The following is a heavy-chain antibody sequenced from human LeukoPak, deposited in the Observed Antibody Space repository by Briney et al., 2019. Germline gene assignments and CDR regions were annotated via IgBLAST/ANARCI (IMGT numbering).Heavy chain of an antibody. CDR2: ISSSSSYI. J-gene: IGHJ4*02. D-gene: IGHD3-22*01. CDR1: GFTFSSYS. CDR3: ARGRGTYYLFDH. V-gene: IGHV3-21*06. Sequence: GGPLRLSCAASGFTFSSYSMNWVRQAPGKGLEWVSSISSSSSYIYYADSVKGRFTISRDNAKNSLYLQMNSLRAEDTAVYYCARGRGTYYLFDHWGQGTLVTVSS.